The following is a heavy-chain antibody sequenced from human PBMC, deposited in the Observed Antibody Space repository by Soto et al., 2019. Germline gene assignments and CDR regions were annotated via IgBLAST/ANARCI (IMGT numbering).Heavy chain of an antibody. CDR2: IYYSGST. CDR3: ARHLYIAARAPPGY. V-gene: IGHV4-59*08. J-gene: IGHJ4*02. CDR1: GGSISSYY. Sequence: PSETLSLTCTVSGGSISSYYWSWIRQPPGKGLEWIGYIYYSGSTNYNPSLKSRVTISVDTSKNQFSLKLSSVTAADTAVYYCARHLYIAARAPPGYWGQGTLVTVSS. D-gene: IGHD6-6*01.